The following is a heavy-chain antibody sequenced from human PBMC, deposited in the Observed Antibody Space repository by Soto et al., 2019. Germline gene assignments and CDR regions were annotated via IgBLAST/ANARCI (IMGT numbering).Heavy chain of an antibody. CDR2: IYYSGST. V-gene: IGHV4-59*01. CDR1: GGSINNYY. D-gene: IGHD2-2*02. J-gene: IGHJ6*02. Sequence: SETLSLTCTVSGGSINNYYWSWIRQPPGKGLEWIAYIYYSGSTNYNPSFKSRVTISVDTSKNQFSLKLSSVTAADTAVYYCASVTRTCISTSCYRYYYGMDVWGQGTTVTVSS. CDR3: ASVTRTCISTSCYRYYYGMDV.